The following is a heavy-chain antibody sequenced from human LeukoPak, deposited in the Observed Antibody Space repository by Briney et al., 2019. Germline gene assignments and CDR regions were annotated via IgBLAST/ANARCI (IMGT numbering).Heavy chain of an antibody. Sequence: SVKVSCKASGGTFSSYAISWVRQAPGQGLEWMGGIIPIFGTANYAQKFQGRVTITTDESTSTAYMELSSLRSEDTAVYYCARDLHQTYYYDSSGSRQYAFDIWGQGTMVTVSS. D-gene: IGHD3-22*01. V-gene: IGHV1-69*05. J-gene: IGHJ3*02. CDR2: IIPIFGTA. CDR3: ARDLHQTYYYDSSGSRQYAFDI. CDR1: GGTFSSYA.